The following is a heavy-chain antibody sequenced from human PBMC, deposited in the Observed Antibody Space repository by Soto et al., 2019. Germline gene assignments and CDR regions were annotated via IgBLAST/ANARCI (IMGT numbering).Heavy chain of an antibody. V-gene: IGHV1-2*04. Sequence: ASVKVSCKASGYTFTCYYMHWVRQAPGQGLEWMGWINPNSGGTNYAQKFQGWVTMTRDTSISTAYMELSRLRAEDTAVYYCARDQGVIDFWSANYYYYGMDVWGQGTTVTVSS. CDR1: GYTFTCYY. J-gene: IGHJ6*02. D-gene: IGHD3-3*01. CDR3: ARDQGVIDFWSANYYYYGMDV. CDR2: INPNSGGT.